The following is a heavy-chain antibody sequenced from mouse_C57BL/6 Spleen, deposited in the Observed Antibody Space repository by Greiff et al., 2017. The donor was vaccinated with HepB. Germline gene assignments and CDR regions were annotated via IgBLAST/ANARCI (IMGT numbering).Heavy chain of an antibody. D-gene: IGHD2-4*01. Sequence: VQLQQPGTELVKPGASVKLSCKASGYTFTSYWMHWVKQRPGQGLEWIGNINPSNGGTNYNEKFKSKATLTVDKSSSTAYMQLSSLTSEDSAFYYCASSFYYDYEPLAYWGQGTLVTVSA. V-gene: IGHV1-53*01. J-gene: IGHJ3*01. CDR3: ASSFYYDYEPLAY. CDR2: INPSNGGT. CDR1: GYTFTSYW.